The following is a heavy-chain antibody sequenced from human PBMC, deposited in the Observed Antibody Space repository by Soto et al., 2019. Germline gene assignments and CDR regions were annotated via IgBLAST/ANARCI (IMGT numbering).Heavy chain of an antibody. Sequence: ASVKVSCKASGYTFTSYGITWVRQAPGQGLEWMGWISAYNGNTNYAQKLQGRVTMTTDTSTSTAYMELRSLRSDDTAVYYCATIAAAGFDDYWGQGTLVTVSS. CDR2: ISAYNGNT. CDR3: ATIAAAGFDDY. CDR1: GYTFTSYG. J-gene: IGHJ4*02. V-gene: IGHV1-18*01. D-gene: IGHD6-13*01.